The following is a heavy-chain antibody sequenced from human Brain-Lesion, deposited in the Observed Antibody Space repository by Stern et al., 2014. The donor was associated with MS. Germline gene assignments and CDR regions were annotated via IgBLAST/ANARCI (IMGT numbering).Heavy chain of an antibody. D-gene: IGHD2-2*01. V-gene: IGHV4-61*02. CDR1: GGSISSGGSY. CDR2: IFNSGRT. CDR3: ARGRVVPGFQYYATDV. J-gene: IGHJ6*02. Sequence: VQLVESGPGLVKPSQTLSLSCTVSGGSISSGGSYWGWIRQPAGKGLEWIGRIFNSGRTSYNPSLQRRVTLTIEKAHNQFLPGLNSMTAADTAVYYCARGRVVPGFQYYATDVWGQGTTVIVSS.